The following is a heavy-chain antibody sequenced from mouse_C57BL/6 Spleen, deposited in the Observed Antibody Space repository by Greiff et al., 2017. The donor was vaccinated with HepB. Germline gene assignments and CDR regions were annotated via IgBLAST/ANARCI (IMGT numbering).Heavy chain of an antibody. CDR2: ISNGGGST. J-gene: IGHJ3*01. V-gene: IGHV5-12*01. CDR1: GFTFSDYY. D-gene: IGHD2-1*01. Sequence: EVMLVESGGGLVQPGGSLKLSCAASGFTFSDYYMYWVRQTPEKRLEWVAYISNGGGSTYYPDTVKGRSTISRDNAKNTLYLQMSRLKSEDAAMYYCARGGGHGNLAWFAYWGQGTLVTVSA. CDR3: ARGGGHGNLAWFAY.